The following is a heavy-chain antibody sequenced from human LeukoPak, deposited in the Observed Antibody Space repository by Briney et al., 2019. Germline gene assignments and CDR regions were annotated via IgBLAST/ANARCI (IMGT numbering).Heavy chain of an antibody. D-gene: IGHD3-22*01. J-gene: IGHJ4*02. CDR1: GYTLTQLS. CDR3: AIDNDSSAYSPN. V-gene: IGHV1-24*01. CDR2: FDPEDGET. Sequence: ASVKVSCKVSGYTLTQLSMHWVRQAPGKGLEWMGGFDPEDGETIYAQKFQGRVTMTEDTSTDTAYMELSSLRSEDTAVYYCAIDNDSSAYSPNWGQGGLVTVSS.